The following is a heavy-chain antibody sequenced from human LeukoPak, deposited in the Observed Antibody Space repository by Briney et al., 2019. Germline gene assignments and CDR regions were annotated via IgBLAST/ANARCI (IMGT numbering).Heavy chain of an antibody. J-gene: IGHJ4*02. CDR3: ARDYPNYYFDY. CDR2: ISYDGSNQ. Sequence: GGSLRLSCAASGLTFSSYAMHWVRQAPGKGLEWVAFISYDGSNQYYADSVKGRFSISRDNSKNTLYVQMNSLRAEDTAVYYCARDYPNYYFDYWGQGALVIVSS. CDR1: GLTFSSYA. D-gene: IGHD1-1*01. V-gene: IGHV3-30-3*01.